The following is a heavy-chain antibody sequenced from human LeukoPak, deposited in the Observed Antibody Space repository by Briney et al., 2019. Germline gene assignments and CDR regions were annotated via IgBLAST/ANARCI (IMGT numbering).Heavy chain of an antibody. CDR1: GYTFTTYD. D-gene: IGHD5-18*01. CDR3: ARRNTAMVAGLDY. CDR2: MNPNSGNT. Sequence: GASVNVSCKASGYTFTTYDINWVRQATGQGLDWMGWMNPNSGNTGYAQKFQGRVTMTRNTSISTAFMQLSGLRSEDTAVYFCARRNTAMVAGLDYWGQGSLVTVSS. J-gene: IGHJ4*02. V-gene: IGHV1-8*01.